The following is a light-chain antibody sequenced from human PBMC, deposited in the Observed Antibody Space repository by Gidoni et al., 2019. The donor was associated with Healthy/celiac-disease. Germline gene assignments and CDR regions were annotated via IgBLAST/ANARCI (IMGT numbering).Light chain of an antibody. Sequence: DIQFTHSPSFLSSSVGYRVTITCRASQGISSYLALYQQKPGKAPKFLIYAASTLQSGVPSRFSGSGSGTELTLTISTLQPEDLATYYCQQLNSYSWTFGQGTKVEIK. CDR3: QQLNSYSWT. CDR2: AAS. V-gene: IGKV1-9*01. CDR1: QGISSY. J-gene: IGKJ1*01.